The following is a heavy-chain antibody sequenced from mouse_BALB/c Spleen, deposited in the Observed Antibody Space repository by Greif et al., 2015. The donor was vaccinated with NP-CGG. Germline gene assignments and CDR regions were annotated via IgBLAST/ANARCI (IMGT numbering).Heavy chain of an antibody. CDR1: GFTFSSFG. V-gene: IGHV5-17*02. D-gene: IGHD1-1*01. CDR2: ISSGSSTI. Sequence: EVMLVESGGGLVQPGGSRKLSCAASGFTFSSFGMHWVRQAPEKGLEWVAYISSGSSTIYYADTVKGRFTISRDNPKNTLFLQMTSLRSEDTAMYDCARYYGSSYDYGGQGTTLTVSS. J-gene: IGHJ2*01. CDR3: ARYYGSSYDY.